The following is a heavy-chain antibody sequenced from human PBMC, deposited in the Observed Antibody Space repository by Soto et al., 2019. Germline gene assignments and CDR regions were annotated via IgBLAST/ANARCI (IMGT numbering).Heavy chain of an antibody. CDR1: GFTFSSYW. D-gene: IGHD2-15*01. V-gene: IGHV3-7*01. CDR3: ARSLGYASY. J-gene: IGHJ4*02. Sequence: EVQLVESGGGLVQPGGSLRLSCAASGFTFSSYWMSWVRQAPGKGLEWVASIKENGSEKDYVDSVKGRFTISRDNAKNSIYLKMHSLRAEDTAMYYCARSLGYASYWGQGTLVTVSS. CDR2: IKENGSEK.